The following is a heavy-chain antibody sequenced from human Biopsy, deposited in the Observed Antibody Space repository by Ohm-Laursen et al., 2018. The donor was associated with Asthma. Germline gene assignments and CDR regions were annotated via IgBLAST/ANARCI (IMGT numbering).Heavy chain of an antibody. D-gene: IGHD3-3*01. CDR3: ARRITIFGVVQKDHGMDA. V-gene: IGHV4-39*01. J-gene: IGHJ6*02. CDR1: GGSMTPTSHY. CDR2: ISYGGKT. Sequence: SDTLSLTCPVSGGSMTPTSHYWDWIRQAPGKGLEWIGYISYGGKTSYNPSLRNRVTISRDTSKNQFSLRLTSGTAADPAVYFFARRITIFGVVQKDHGMDAWGQGTTVIVSS.